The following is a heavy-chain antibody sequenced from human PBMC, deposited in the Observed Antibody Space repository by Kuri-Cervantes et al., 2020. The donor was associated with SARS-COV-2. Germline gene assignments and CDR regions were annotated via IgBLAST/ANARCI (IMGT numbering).Heavy chain of an antibody. V-gene: IGHV4-39*07. CDR2: IYYSGST. Sequence: SETLSLTCTVSGGSISSSSYYWGWIRQPPGKGLEWIGSIYYSGSTYYNPSLKSRVTISVDTSKNQFSLKLSSVTAADTAVYYCARDRGIVVVPAAIWFDPWGQGTLVTVSS. J-gene: IGHJ5*02. CDR3: ARDRGIVVVPAAIWFDP. CDR1: GGSISSSSYY. D-gene: IGHD2-2*01.